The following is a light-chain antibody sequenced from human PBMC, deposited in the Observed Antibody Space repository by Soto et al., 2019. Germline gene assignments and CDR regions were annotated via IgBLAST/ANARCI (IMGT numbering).Light chain of an antibody. J-gene: IGKJ1*01. CDR2: AAS. CDR3: QQSYSTPLK. Sequence: DIPMTQSPSSLSASVGDRVTITCRASQSISSYLNWYQQKPGKAPKLLIYAASSLQSGVPSRFSGRGSWTDFTLTISSLQPEDFATYYCQQSYSTPLKFGQGTKVEIK. CDR1: QSISSY. V-gene: IGKV1-39*01.